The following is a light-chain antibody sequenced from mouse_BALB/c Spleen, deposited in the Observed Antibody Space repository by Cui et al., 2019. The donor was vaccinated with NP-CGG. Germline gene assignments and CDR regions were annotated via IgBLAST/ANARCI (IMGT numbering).Light chain of an antibody. CDR3: ALWYSNHWV. Sequence: QAVVIQESALTTSPGETVTLTCRSSTGAVTTSNYVNWVQEKPDHLFSGLIGGTNNRAPGVPARFSGSLIGDKTDDEAKYFCALWYSNHWVFGGGTKLAVL. V-gene: IGLV1*01. CDR2: GTN. J-gene: IGLJ1*01. CDR1: TGAVTTSNY.